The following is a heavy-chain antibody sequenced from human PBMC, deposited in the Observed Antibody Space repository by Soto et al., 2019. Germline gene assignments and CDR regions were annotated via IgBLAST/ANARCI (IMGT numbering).Heavy chain of an antibody. CDR3: ARGQKITIFGVGIIPLYYYYYMDV. D-gene: IGHD3-3*01. J-gene: IGHJ6*03. V-gene: IGHV1-8*01. CDR2: MNPNSGNT. Sequence: QVQLVQSGAEVKKPGASVKVSCTASGYTFTTNDIYWVRQATGQGLEWMGWMNPNSGNTGYAQKFQGRVTMSRNTSINTAYMELSNLSSEDTAVYYCARGQKITIFGVGIIPLYYYYYMDVWGKGTTVIVSS. CDR1: GYTFTTND.